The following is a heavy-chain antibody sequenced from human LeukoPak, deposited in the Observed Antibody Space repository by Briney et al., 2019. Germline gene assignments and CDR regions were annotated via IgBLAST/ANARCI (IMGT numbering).Heavy chain of an antibody. CDR1: GGSISSYY. CDR2: IYYSRST. Sequence: PSETLSLTCTVSGGSISSYYWSWIRQPPGKGLEWIGYIYYSRSTNYNPSLKSRVTISVDTSKNQFSLKLSSVTAADTAVYYCARDTGYYDFWSGPHYYYYGMDVWGQGTTVTVSS. CDR3: ARDTGYYDFWSGPHYYYYGMDV. J-gene: IGHJ6*02. D-gene: IGHD3-3*01. V-gene: IGHV4-59*01.